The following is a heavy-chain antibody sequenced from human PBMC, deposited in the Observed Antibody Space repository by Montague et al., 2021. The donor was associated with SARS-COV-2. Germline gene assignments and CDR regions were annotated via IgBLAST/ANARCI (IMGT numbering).Heavy chain of an antibody. CDR3: ARPSMVSRNYYYGIDV. CDR1: GGSISHYY. J-gene: IGHJ6*02. D-gene: IGHD2-21*01. V-gene: IGHV4-59*01. CDR2: IYSSGGT. Sequence: SETLSLTCAVSGGSISHYYWNWIRQPPGRGLEWIVYIYSSGGTNYNPALKSRLAILLDTTKNQFSLTLNSVTAAATAVYYCARPSMVSRNYYYGIDVWGQGTTVTASS.